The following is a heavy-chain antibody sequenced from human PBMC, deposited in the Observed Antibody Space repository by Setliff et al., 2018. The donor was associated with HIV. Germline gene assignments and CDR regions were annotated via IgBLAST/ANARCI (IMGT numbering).Heavy chain of an antibody. CDR2: INPNSGGT. CDR1: GYTFTAYY. J-gene: IGHJ6*03. D-gene: IGHD4-17*01. V-gene: IGHV1-2*02. Sequence: ASVKVSCKASGYTFTAYYMHWVRQAPGQGLEWMGWINPNSGGTNYAQKFQGRVTMTSDTSISTAYMGLFRLRSDDTAVYYCARWPTTASQYYYYYMDVWGKGTTVTVSS. CDR3: ARWPTTASQYYYYYMDV.